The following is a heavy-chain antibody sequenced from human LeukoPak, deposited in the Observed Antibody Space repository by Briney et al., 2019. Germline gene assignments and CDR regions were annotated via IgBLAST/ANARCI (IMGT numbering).Heavy chain of an antibody. V-gene: IGHV1-18*01. CDR3: ARGSGFGELSAEFDY. CDR2: ISAYNGNT. J-gene: IGHJ4*02. CDR1: GYTFTSYG. D-gene: IGHD3-10*01. Sequence: ASVKVSCKASGYTFTSYGISWVQQAPGQGLEWMGWISAYNGNTNYAQKLQGRVTMTTDTSTSTAYMELRSLRSDDTAVYYCARGSGFGELSAEFDYWGQGTLVTVSS.